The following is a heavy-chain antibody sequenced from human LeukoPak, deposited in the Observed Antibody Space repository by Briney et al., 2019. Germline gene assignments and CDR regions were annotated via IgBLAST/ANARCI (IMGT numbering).Heavy chain of an antibody. J-gene: IGHJ4*02. D-gene: IGHD4-17*01. V-gene: IGHV3-33*01. CDR2: IWCDGSNK. CDR1: GFTFSSYG. Sequence: GRSLRLSCAASGFTFSSYGMHWVRQAPGKGLEWVAVIWCDGSNKYYADSVKGRFTISRDNSKNTLYLQMNSLRAEDTAVYYCARLSGYGDYFDYWGQGTLVTVSS. CDR3: ARLSGYGDYFDY.